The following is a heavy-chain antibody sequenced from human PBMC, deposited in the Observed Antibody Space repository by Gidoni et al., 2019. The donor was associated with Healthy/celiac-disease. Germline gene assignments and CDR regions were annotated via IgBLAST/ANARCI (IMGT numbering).Heavy chain of an antibody. CDR2: INPNSGVT. V-gene: IGHV1-2*02. CDR3: ARTGHTSGWYEH. D-gene: IGHD6-19*01. J-gene: IGHJ1*01. CDR1: GYTFTGYY. Sequence: QVQLVQSGAEVKKPGASVKVSCKASGYTFTGYYIHWVRQAPGQGLEWMGWINPNSGVTNYAQKFQGRVTMTRDTSISTAYMGLSRLRSDDTAVYYCARTGHTSGWYEHWGQGTLVTVSS.